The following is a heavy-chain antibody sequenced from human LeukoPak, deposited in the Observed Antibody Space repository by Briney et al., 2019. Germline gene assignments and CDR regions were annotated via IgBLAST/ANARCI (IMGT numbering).Heavy chain of an antibody. CDR1: GFTFSSYE. J-gene: IGHJ5*02. CDR3: ARDTHSGSYYRVGLT. D-gene: IGHD1-26*01. CDR2: ISSSGSTI. Sequence: GGSLRLSCAASGFTFSSYEMNWVRQAPGKRLEWVSYISSSGSTIYYADFVKGRFTISRDNAKNSLYLQMNSLRAEDTAVYYCARDTHSGSYYRVGLTWGQGTLVTVSS. V-gene: IGHV3-48*03.